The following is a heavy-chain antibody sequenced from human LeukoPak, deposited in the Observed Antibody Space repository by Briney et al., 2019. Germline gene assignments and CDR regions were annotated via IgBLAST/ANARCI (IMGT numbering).Heavy chain of an antibody. J-gene: IGHJ4*02. CDR1: GFTFSSYE. CDR2: IKSDGSST. V-gene: IGHV3-74*01. D-gene: IGHD5-18*01. Sequence: PGGSLRLSCAASGFTFSSYEMNWVRQAPGKGLVWVSRIKSDGSSTTYADSVKGRFTFSRDNAKNTLYLQMSSLRAEDTAVYYCAREGYNYGEYYFDYWGQGTLVTVSS. CDR3: AREGYNYGEYYFDY.